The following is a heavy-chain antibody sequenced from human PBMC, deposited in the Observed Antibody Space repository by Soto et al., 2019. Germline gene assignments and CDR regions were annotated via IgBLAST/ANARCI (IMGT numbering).Heavy chain of an antibody. CDR1: GGSISSSSYY. Sequence: PSETLSLTCTVSGGSISSSSYYWGWIRQPPGKGLEWIGSIYYSGSTYYNPSLKSRVTISVDTSKNQFSLKLSSVTAADTAVYYCARRQAAAGGFDYRGQGTLVTVSS. CDR2: IYYSGST. D-gene: IGHD6-13*01. CDR3: ARRQAAAGGFDY. V-gene: IGHV4-39*01. J-gene: IGHJ4*02.